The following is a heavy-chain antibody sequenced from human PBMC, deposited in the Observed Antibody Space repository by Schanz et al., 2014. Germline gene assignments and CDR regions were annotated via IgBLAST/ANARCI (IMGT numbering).Heavy chain of an antibody. CDR1: GFMFSSYG. J-gene: IGHJ3*02. D-gene: IGHD3-10*01. Sequence: EVQLVESGGGVVQPGRSLRLSCAASGFMFSSYGMHWVRQAPGKGLEWVIVISGSGGSTYYADSVRGRFTMSRDNSKNTVHLQMSSLRVEDTAVYYCAKGRFGELSAFDIWGQGTMVTVSS. CDR3: AKGRFGELSAFDI. V-gene: IGHV3-23*04. CDR2: ISGSGGST.